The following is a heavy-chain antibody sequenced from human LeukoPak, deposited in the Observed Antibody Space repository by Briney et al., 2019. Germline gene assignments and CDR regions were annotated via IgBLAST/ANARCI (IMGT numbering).Heavy chain of an antibody. Sequence: PGRSLRLSCAASGFTFSSYSMNWVRQAPGKRLEWVSSIVSIGSYIYYADSVKGRFTISRDNAKNSLYLQMNSLRAEDTAVYYCARESGGYCSTTSCYKGYFDYWGQGPLVTVSS. J-gene: IGHJ4*02. CDR3: ARESGGYCSTTSCYKGYFDY. D-gene: IGHD2-2*02. V-gene: IGHV3-21*01. CDR2: IVSIGSYI. CDR1: GFTFSSYS.